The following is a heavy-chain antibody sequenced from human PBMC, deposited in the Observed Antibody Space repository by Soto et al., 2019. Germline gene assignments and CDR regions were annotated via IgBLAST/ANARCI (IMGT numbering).Heavy chain of an antibody. CDR3: ARGRLTSGTVREGTWGLYSYYGLDV. V-gene: IGHV4-61*01. CDR1: GGSVSSSSYY. J-gene: IGHJ6*02. Sequence: SETLSLTCTVSGGSVSSSSYYWNWIRQTPGKGLEWIGHVFSGGSTNYNPSLKSRVIMSVDRSENQLSLKLDSVTAADAAVYYCARGRLTSGTVREGTWGLYSYYGLDVWGLGTTGTVSS. D-gene: IGHD3-10*01. CDR2: VFSGGST.